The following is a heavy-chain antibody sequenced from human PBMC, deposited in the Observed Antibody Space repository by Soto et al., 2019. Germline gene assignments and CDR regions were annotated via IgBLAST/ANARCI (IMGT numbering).Heavy chain of an antibody. CDR3: ARVEYSYGYGYYYYGMDV. D-gene: IGHD5-18*01. CDR1: GFTFSSYA. V-gene: IGHV3-30-3*01. J-gene: IGHJ6*02. CDR2: ISYDGSNK. Sequence: QVQLVESGGGVVQPGRSLRLSCAASGFTFSSYAMHWVRQAPGKGLEWVAVISYDGSNKYYADSVKGRFTISRDNSKNTLYLQMNSLRAEDTAVYYCARVEYSYGYGYYYYGMDVWGQGTTVTVSS.